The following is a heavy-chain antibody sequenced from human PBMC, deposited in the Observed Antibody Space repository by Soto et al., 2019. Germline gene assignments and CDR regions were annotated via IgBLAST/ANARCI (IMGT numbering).Heavy chain of an antibody. V-gene: IGHV3-33*01. Sequence: QVQLVESGGGVVQPGRSLRLSCAASGFTFSSYGLHWVRQAPGKGLEWVAVIWYDGSNKYYADSVKGRFTISRDNSKNTLYLQMNSLRAEDTAIYYCARDLSGSGPDYWGQGTLVTVSS. D-gene: IGHD3-10*01. J-gene: IGHJ4*02. CDR3: ARDLSGSGPDY. CDR1: GFTFSSYG. CDR2: IWYDGSNK.